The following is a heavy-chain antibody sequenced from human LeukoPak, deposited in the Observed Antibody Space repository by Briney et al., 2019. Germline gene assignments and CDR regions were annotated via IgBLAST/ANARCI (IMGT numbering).Heavy chain of an antibody. J-gene: IGHJ4*02. CDR3: ARLGTVTGAGGY. CDR2: IYSDGSST. V-gene: IGHV3-74*01. D-gene: IGHD4-17*01. CDR1: GFAFSSFA. Sequence: GRSLRLSCAASGFAFSSFAMHWVRQAPGKGLEWVSRIYSDGSSTSYTDSVKGRFTISRDNAKNTLYLQMNSLRAEDTAVYYCARLGTVTGAGGYWGQGTLVTVSS.